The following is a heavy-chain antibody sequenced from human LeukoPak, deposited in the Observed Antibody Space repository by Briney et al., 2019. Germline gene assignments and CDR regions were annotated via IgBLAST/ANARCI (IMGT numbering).Heavy chain of an antibody. CDR1: GYTFTGYY. CDR3: ARWLNYYDSSGYRYYFDY. CDR2: TNPNSGGT. D-gene: IGHD3-22*01. Sequence: ASVKVSCKASGYTFTGYYMHWVRQAPGQGLEWMGWTNPNSGGTNYAQKFQGRATMTRDTSISTAYMELSRLRSDDTAVYYCARWLNYYDSSGYRYYFDYWGQGTLVTVSS. J-gene: IGHJ4*02. V-gene: IGHV1-2*02.